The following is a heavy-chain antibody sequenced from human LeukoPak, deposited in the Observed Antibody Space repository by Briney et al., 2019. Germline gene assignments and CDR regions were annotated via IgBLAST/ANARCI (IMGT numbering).Heavy chain of an antibody. J-gene: IGHJ4*02. CDR1: GGSISSSSYY. Sequence: SETLSLTCTVSGGSISSSSYYRGWIRQPPGKGLGWIGSIYYSGSTYYNPSLKSRVTISVDTSKNQFSLKLSSVTAADTAVYYCARDAEGRYFDWSQGTLVTVSS. D-gene: IGHD3-9*01. V-gene: IGHV4-39*07. CDR3: ARDAEGRYFD. CDR2: IYYSGST.